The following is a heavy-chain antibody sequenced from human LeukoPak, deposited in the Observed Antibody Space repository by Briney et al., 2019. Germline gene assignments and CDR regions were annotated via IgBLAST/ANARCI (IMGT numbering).Heavy chain of an antibody. V-gene: IGHV1-18*01. CDR2: ISAYNGNT. J-gene: IGHJ4*02. Sequence: ASVKVSCKASGYTFTSYGISWVRQAPGQGLEWMGWISAYNGNTNYAQKLQGRVTMTTDTSTSTAYMELRSLRSDDTAVYYCARTYCGGDCYSADFDCWGQGTLVTVSS. CDR1: GYTFTSYG. CDR3: ARTYCGGDCYSADFDC. D-gene: IGHD2-21*02.